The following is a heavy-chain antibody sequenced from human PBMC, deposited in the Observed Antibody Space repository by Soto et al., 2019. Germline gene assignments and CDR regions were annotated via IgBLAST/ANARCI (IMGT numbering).Heavy chain of an antibody. CDR3: ARGLGRYFDL. CDR1: GDSIRGYS. CDR2: FFVTGRI. Sequence: QVELQESGPGLVKPSETLSLTCTVSGDSIRGYSWSWIRQPAGQGLESLGRFFVTGRINYNPSLTSRVTMSLDASTNQFSLRLTSATAADTAVYFCARGLGRYFDLWGRGTLVTVSS. D-gene: IGHD3-16*01. V-gene: IGHV4-4*07. J-gene: IGHJ2*01.